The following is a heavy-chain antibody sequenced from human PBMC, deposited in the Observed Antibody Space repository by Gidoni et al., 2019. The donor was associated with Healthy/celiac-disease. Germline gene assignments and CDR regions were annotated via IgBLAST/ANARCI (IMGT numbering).Heavy chain of an antibody. Sequence: QLPLQESGPGLVKPSETLSLTCTVSGGSLRSSSYYWGWIRQPPGKGLEWIGSIYYSGSTYYNPSLKSRVTISVDTSKNQFSLKLSSVTAADTAVYYCARTPADYYGMDVWGQGTTVTVSS. V-gene: IGHV4-39*07. CDR1: GGSLRSSSYY. CDR3: ARTPADYYGMDV. CDR2: IYYSGST. J-gene: IGHJ6*02.